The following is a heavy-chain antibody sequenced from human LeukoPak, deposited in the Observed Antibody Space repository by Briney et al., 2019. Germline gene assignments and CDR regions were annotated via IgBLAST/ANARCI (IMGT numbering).Heavy chain of an antibody. D-gene: IGHD4-11*01. Sequence: GGSLRLSCAASGFTFSSYSMNWVRQAPGKGLEWVSSISSSSSYIYYADSVKGRFTISRDNAKNSLYLQMNSLRVEDTAVYYCARDPYSGLFDYWGQGTLVTVSS. CDR2: ISSSSSYI. J-gene: IGHJ4*02. CDR1: GFTFSSYS. CDR3: ARDPYSGLFDY. V-gene: IGHV3-21*01.